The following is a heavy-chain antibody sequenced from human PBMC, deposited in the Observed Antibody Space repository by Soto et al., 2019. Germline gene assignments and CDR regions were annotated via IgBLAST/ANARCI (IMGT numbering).Heavy chain of an antibody. V-gene: IGHV3-30*18. D-gene: IGHD3-9*01. CDR2: ISYDGSNK. CDR3: AKVDYDILTGYYDYYYGMDV. Sequence: VAVISYDGSNKYYADSVKGRFTISRDNSKNTLYLQMNSLRAEDTAVYYCAKVDYDILTGYYDYYYGMDVWGQGTTVTVSS. J-gene: IGHJ6*02.